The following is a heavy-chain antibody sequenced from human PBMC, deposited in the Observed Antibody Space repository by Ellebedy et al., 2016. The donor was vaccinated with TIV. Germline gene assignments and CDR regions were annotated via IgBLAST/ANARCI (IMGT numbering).Heavy chain of an antibody. Sequence: LSLTCAASGFTFSSYTMNWVRQAPGKGLEWVSSISSSGTYMHNADSVKGRFTISRDNAKNSLYLQMNRLRVEDTAIYYCARPAASYSSSWYDFDCWGQGTLVTVSS. CDR3: ARPAASYSSSWYDFDC. CDR2: ISSSGTYM. J-gene: IGHJ4*02. V-gene: IGHV3-21*01. CDR1: GFTFSSYT. D-gene: IGHD6-13*01.